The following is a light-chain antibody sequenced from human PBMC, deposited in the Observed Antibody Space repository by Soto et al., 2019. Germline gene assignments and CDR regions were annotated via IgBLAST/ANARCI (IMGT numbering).Light chain of an antibody. Sequence: EIVLTQSPGTLSLSPGERATLSCRASQSVRSSYLAWYQQKPGQAPRLLIYGTSSRATGIPDRVIGSGSGTDFTLTITRLEPEDFAVYYCQQYGSSPLTFGGGTNVEIK. J-gene: IGKJ4*01. CDR2: GTS. V-gene: IGKV3-20*01. CDR3: QQYGSSPLT. CDR1: QSVRSSY.